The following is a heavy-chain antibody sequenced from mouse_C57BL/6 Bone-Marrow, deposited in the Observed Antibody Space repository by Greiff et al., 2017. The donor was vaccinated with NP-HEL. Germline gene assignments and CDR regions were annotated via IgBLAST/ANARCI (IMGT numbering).Heavy chain of an antibody. CDR2: INYDGSST. CDR3: ARDRDYYDSSRYWYFDV. J-gene: IGHJ1*03. D-gene: IGHD1-1*01. V-gene: IGHV5-16*01. CDR1: GFTFSDYY. Sequence: EVMLVESEGGLVQPGSSMKLSCTASGFTFSDYYMAWVRQVPEKGLEWVANINYDGSSTYYLDSLKSRFIISRDNAKNILYLQMSSLKSEDTATYYCARDRDYYDSSRYWYFDVWGTGTTVTVSS.